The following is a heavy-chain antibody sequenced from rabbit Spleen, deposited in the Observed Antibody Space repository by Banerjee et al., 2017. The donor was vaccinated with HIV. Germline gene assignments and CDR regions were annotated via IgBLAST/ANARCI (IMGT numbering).Heavy chain of an antibody. V-gene: IGHV1S40*01. CDR2: IYTGNGKN. CDR1: GFSFSSGYD. D-gene: IGHD1-1*01. J-gene: IGHJ4*01. Sequence: VESGGGLVKPGSSLTLICTASGFSFSSGYDMSWVRQAPGKGLEWIGFIYTGNGKNYYASWAKGRFTISKTSSTTVTLQVTSLTAADTATYFCTRDDGSGHYIDGYFNLWGPGTLVTVS. CDR3: TRDDGSGHYIDGYFNL.